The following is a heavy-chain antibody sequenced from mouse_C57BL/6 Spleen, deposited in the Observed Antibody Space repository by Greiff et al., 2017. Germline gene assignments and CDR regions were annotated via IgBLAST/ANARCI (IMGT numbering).Heavy chain of an antibody. V-gene: IGHV1-26*01. CDR3: ARGKDVGAY. J-gene: IGHJ3*01. CDR2: INPNNGGT. Sequence: EVQLQQSGPELVKPGASVKISCKASGYTFTDYYMNWVKQSHGKSLEWIGDINPNNGGTSYNQKFKGKATLTVDKSSSTAYMELRSLTSEDSAVYYCARGKDVGAYWGQGTLVTVSA. CDR1: GYTFTDYY.